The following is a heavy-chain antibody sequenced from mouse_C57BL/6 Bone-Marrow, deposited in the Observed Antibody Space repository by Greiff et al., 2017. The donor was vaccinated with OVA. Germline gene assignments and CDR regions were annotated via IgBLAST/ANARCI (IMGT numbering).Heavy chain of an antibody. CDR3: ARSGGAQATWFAY. J-gene: IGHJ3*01. V-gene: IGHV1-81*01. CDR1: GYTFTSYG. CDR2: IYPRSGNT. D-gene: IGHD3-2*02. Sequence: QVQLQQSGAELARPGASVKLSCKASGYTFTSYGISWVKQRTGQGLEGFGEIYPRSGNTYYNEKSKGKAALTADKSSSTASMGIRSLTSEDSAVYVCARSGGAQATWFAYWGQGTLVTVSA.